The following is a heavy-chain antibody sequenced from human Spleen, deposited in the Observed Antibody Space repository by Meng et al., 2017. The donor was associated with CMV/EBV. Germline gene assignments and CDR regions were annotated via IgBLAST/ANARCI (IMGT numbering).Heavy chain of an antibody. CDR1: GFNFANYA. Sequence: GGSLRLSCAASGFNFANYAMTWVRQAPGKGLEWVSTITPGVRTHYADSVKGRFIISRDISKDILYLQMHSLRAEDTAVYYCAKDHVAVTGVGPLFDSWGQGTLVTVSS. D-gene: IGHD6-19*01. CDR3: AKDHVAVTGVGPLFDS. CDR2: ITPGVRT. V-gene: IGHV3-23*01. J-gene: IGHJ4*02.